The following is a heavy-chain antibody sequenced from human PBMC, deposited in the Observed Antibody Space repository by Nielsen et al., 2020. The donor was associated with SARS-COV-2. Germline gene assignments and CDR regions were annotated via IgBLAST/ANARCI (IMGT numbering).Heavy chain of an antibody. CDR2: ISSSSSYI. D-gene: IGHD3-16*01. J-gene: IGHJ4*02. Sequence: GGSLRLSCAASGFTFRSYSMNWVRQAPGKGLEWVSSISSSSSYIYYADSVKGRFTISRDNAKNSLYLQMNSLRAEDTAVYYCARWRLRLGEDAGDYWGQGTLVTVSS. CDR3: ARWRLRLGEDAGDY. CDR1: GFTFRSYS. V-gene: IGHV3-21*01.